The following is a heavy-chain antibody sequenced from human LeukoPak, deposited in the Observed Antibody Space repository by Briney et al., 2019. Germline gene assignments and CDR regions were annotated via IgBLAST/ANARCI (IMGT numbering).Heavy chain of an antibody. D-gene: IGHD2-8*01. CDR1: GFTFRNFA. V-gene: IGHV3-23*01. CDR2: IGGGDT. Sequence: GGSLRLSCSASGFTFRNFAISWVRQAPGKGLEWVSSIGGGDTHYADSVKGRFTISRDDSRSTVDLQMSSLRAEDTAVYYCARDGQSFNSMYDYFDSWGQGTLVTVSS. J-gene: IGHJ4*02. CDR3: ARDGQSFNSMYDYFDS.